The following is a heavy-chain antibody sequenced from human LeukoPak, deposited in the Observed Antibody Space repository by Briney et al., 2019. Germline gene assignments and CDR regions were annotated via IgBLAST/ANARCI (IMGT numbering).Heavy chain of an antibody. Sequence: GGSLRLSCAASGLTFSSYAMSWVRQAPGKGLEWVSVISGSGGITYYADSVKGRFTISRDNSKNTLYLQMNSLRAEDTAVYYCARASGSRPQYYYGSGSYEDWGQGTLVTVSS. CDR3: ARASGSRPQYYYGSGSYED. V-gene: IGHV3-23*01. CDR2: ISGSGGIT. J-gene: IGHJ4*02. CDR1: GLTFSSYA. D-gene: IGHD3-10*01.